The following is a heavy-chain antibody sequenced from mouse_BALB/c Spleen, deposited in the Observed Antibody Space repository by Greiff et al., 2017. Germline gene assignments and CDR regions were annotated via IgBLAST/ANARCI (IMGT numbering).Heavy chain of an antibody. CDR1: GYTFTSYW. V-gene: IGHV1-69*02. CDR2: IYPSDSYT. J-gene: IGHJ4*01. Sequence: QVQLQQSGAELVRPGASVKLSCKASGYTFTSYWINWVKQRPGQGLEWIGNIYPSDSYTNYNQKFKDKATLTVDKSSSTAYMQLSSPTSEDSAVYYCTRGRYDWDYYAMDYWGQGTSVTVSS. D-gene: IGHD2-14*01. CDR3: TRGRYDWDYYAMDY.